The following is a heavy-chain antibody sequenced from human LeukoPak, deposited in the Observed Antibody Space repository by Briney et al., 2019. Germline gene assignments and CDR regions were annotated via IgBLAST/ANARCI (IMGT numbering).Heavy chain of an antibody. CDR2: INPKTGVT. CDR1: GYTFTGYF. Sequence: ASVKVSCKASGYTFTGYFMHWVRQAPGQGLEWMGWINPKTGVTNYEQKFQGRVIMTRDTSISTVYMEVNRLTSDDTAVYYCARHMKTANNWFDPWGQGTLVTVSS. CDR3: ARHMKTANNWFDP. J-gene: IGHJ5*02. V-gene: IGHV1-2*02.